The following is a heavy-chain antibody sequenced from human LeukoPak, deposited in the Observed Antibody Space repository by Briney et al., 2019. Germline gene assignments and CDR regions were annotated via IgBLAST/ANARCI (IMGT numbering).Heavy chain of an antibody. D-gene: IGHD3-22*01. CDR2: ISNDGSRK. CDR1: GFTFSRHG. J-gene: IGHJ4*02. V-gene: IGHV3-30*18. CDR3: AKDLDPSWLVVVTEPFDY. Sequence: HPGGSLRLSCAPSGFTFSRHGMHWVRQAPGKGLEWVAIISNDGSRKYYAHSVEGRFTISRDNSKNTLYLQMNSLRAEDTAVYYCAKDLDPSWLVVVTEPFDYWGQGTLVTVSS.